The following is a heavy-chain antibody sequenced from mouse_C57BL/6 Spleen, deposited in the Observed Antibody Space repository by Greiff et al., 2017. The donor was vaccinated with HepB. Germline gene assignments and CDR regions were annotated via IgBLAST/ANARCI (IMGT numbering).Heavy chain of an antibody. CDR3: ARDDGSSYYAMDY. CDR2: IYPGVGDT. CDR1: GYAFSSSW. V-gene: IGHV1-82*01. Sequence: VQLQQSGPELVKPGASVKISCKASGYAFSSSWMNWVKQRPGKGLEWIGRIYPGVGDTNYIGKFKGKATLTADKSSSTADMQLSSLTSEDSAVYCCARDDGSSYYAMDYWGQGTSVTVSS. J-gene: IGHJ4*01. D-gene: IGHD1-1*01.